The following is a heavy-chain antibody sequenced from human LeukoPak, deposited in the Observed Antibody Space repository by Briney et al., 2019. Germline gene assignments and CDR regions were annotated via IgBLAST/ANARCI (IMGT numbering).Heavy chain of an antibody. V-gene: IGHV3-30*18. CDR3: AKDQTPYSGSYYDY. Sequence: PGGSLRLSCAASGFTFSSYGMHWVRQAPGKGLEWVAVISYDGSNKYYAVSVKGRFTISRDNSKNTLYLQMNSLRAEDTAVYYCAKDQTPYSGSYYDYWGQGTLVTVSS. D-gene: IGHD1-26*01. CDR1: GFTFSSYG. J-gene: IGHJ4*03. CDR2: ISYDGSNK.